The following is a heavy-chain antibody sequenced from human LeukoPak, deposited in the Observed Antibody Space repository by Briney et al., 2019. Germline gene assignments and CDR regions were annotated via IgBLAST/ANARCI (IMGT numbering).Heavy chain of an antibody. CDR1: GYTFTSYY. Sequence: ASVKVSCKASGYTFTSYYMHWVRQAPGQGLEWMGIINPSGGSTSYAQKFQGRVTVTRDMSTSTVYMELSSLRSEDTAVYYCARAMSGSPVENDYFDFWGQGTLVTVSS. V-gene: IGHV1-46*01. D-gene: IGHD3-10*01. J-gene: IGHJ4*02. CDR3: ARAMSGSPVENDYFDF. CDR2: INPSGGST.